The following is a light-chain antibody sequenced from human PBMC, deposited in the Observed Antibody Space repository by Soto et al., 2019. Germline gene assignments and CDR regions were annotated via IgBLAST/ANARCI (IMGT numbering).Light chain of an antibody. Sequence: QPVLTQSSSASASLGSSVKLXCTLXSXXSXYIIAWHQQQPGKAPRYLMKLEGSGSYNKGSGVPDRFSGSSSGADRYLTISNLQFEDEADYYCETWDFNTRVFGGGTKLTVL. CDR1: SXXSXYI. J-gene: IGLJ3*02. CDR2: LEGSGSY. CDR3: ETWDFNTRV. V-gene: IGLV4-60*02.